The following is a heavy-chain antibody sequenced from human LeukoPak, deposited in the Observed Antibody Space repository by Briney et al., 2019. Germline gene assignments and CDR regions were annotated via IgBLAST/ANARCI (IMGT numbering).Heavy chain of an antibody. CDR2: IIPIFGTA. J-gene: IGHJ3*02. CDR1: GGTFSSHA. D-gene: IGHD5-24*01. Sequence: SVKVSCKASGGTFSSHAISWLRQAPGQGLEWMGGIIPIFGTANYAQKFQGRVTITTDESTSTAYMELSSLRSEDTAVYYCARDQSRDGYNLDAFDIWGQGTMVTVSS. CDR3: ARDQSRDGYNLDAFDI. V-gene: IGHV1-69*05.